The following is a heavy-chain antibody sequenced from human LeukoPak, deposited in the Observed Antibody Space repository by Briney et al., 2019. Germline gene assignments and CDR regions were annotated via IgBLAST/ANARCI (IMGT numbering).Heavy chain of an antibody. V-gene: IGHV1-2*02. D-gene: IGHD1-26*01. CDR2: INPNSGTT. CDR3: ARGGGSWDY. J-gene: IGHJ4*02. CDR1: GYNFTGYY. Sequence: ASVKVSCKASGYNFTGYYLHWVRRAPGQGLEWMGWINPNSGTTDYAQKFQGRVTLTRDTSSTTAYMEMTGLTSDDTAVYYRARGGGSWDYWGQGTLVTVSS.